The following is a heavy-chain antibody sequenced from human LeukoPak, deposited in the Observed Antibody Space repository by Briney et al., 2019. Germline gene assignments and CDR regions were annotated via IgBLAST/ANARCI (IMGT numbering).Heavy chain of an antibody. D-gene: IGHD3-3*01. V-gene: IGHV3-7*01. CDR3: AREKRITIFGVVINYYYYGMDV. CDR2: IKQDGSEK. Sequence: GGSLRLSCAASGFTFSSYWMSWVRQAPGKGLEWVANIKQDGSEKYYVDSVKGRFTISRDNAKNSLYLQMNSLRAEDTAVYYCAREKRITIFGVVINYYYYGMDVWGQGTTVTVSS. J-gene: IGHJ6*02. CDR1: GFTFSSYW.